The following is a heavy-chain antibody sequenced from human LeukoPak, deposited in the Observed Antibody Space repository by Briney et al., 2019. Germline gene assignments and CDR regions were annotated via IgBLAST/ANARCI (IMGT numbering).Heavy chain of an antibody. CDR3: AKTPYYDSSGYYFDY. V-gene: IGHV3-23*01. Sequence: GGSLRLSCAASGFTFTSYAMSWVRQAPGKGLEWVSAISGSGGSTYYADSVKGRFTISRDNSKNTLYLQMNSLRAEDTAVYYCAKTPYYDSSGYYFDYWGQGTLATVSS. D-gene: IGHD3-22*01. CDR2: ISGSGGST. J-gene: IGHJ4*02. CDR1: GFTFTSYA.